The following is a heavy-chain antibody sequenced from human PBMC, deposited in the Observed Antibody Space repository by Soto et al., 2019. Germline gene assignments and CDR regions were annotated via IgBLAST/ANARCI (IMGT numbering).Heavy chain of an antibody. J-gene: IGHJ6*03. CDR1: GFTFSSYW. Sequence: GGSLRLSCAASGFTFSSYWMSWVRQAPGKGLEWVANIKQDGSEKYYVDSVKGRFTISRDNAKNSLYLQMNSLRAEDTAVYYCARDCSSTSCYFYYYYYMDVWGKGTTVTVSS. D-gene: IGHD2-2*01. CDR2: IKQDGSEK. V-gene: IGHV3-7*01. CDR3: ARDCSSTSCYFYYYYYMDV.